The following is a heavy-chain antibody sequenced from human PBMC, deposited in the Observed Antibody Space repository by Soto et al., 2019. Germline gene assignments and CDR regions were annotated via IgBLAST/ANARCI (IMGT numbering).Heavy chain of an antibody. V-gene: IGHV3-23*01. CDR1: EFTFSSYA. Sequence: QPGGPLRLYCAASEFTFSSYAMSWVRQAPGKGLEWVSTISGSGGRTYYADSAKGRFTISRDNSRNTLHLQMNSLRVEDTALYYCAKTLLSTSWYGLHDYVSQGTLVTVSS. CDR2: ISGSGGRT. D-gene: IGHD6-13*01. J-gene: IGHJ4*02. CDR3: AKTLLSTSWYGLHDY.